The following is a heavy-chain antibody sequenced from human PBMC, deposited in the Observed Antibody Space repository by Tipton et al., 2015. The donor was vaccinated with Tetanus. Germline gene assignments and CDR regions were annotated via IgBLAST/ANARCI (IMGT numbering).Heavy chain of an antibody. J-gene: IGHJ2*01. CDR2: IKQDGSEK. D-gene: IGHD6-6*01. CDR1: GFTFSSYW. Sequence: SLRLSCAAPGFTFSSYWMTWVRQAPGKGLEWVANIKQDGSEKYYVDSVKGRFTMSRDNAKNSLYLQMNSLRTEDTAVYYCARVWGRGQLVTKPNWYFDLWGRGTLVTVSS. V-gene: IGHV3-7*03. CDR3: ARVWGRGQLVTKPNWYFDL.